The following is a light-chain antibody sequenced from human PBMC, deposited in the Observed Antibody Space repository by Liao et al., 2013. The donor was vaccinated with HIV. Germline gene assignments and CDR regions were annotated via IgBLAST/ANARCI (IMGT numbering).Light chain of an antibody. V-gene: IGLV3-21*01. J-gene: IGLJ3*02. Sequence: SYELTQPPSVSVAPGKTATITCGGDDIGGKSVHWYHQRPGQAPALVISYDDDRPSGTPERFSGSNSGNTATLTISRVEGGDEGVYFCQVWDSTSDQVQFGGGTKVTVL. CDR3: QVWDSTSDQVQ. CDR1: DIGGKS. CDR2: YDD.